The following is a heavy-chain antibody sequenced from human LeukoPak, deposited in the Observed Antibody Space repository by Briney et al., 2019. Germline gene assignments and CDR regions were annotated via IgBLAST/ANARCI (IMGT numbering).Heavy chain of an antibody. Sequence: GGSLRLSCAASGFTFSSYGMHWVRQAPGKGLEWVAVISYDGSNKYYADSVKGRFTISRDNSENTLYLQMNSLRAEDTAVYYCAKPIHTSTYYFDYWGQGTLVTVSS. D-gene: IGHD2-2*02. V-gene: IGHV3-30*18. CDR3: AKPIHTSTYYFDY. CDR1: GFTFSSYG. J-gene: IGHJ4*02. CDR2: ISYDGSNK.